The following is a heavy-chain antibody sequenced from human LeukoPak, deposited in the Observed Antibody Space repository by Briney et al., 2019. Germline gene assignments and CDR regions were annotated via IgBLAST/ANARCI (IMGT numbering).Heavy chain of an antibody. CDR3: ARDGREQLVFYYYYYMDV. J-gene: IGHJ6*03. CDR2: ISYDGSNK. CDR1: GFTFSSYA. Sequence: GGSLRLSCAASGFTFSSYAMHWVRQAPGKGLEWVAVISYDGSNKYYADSVKGRFTISRDNSKNTLYLQMNSLRAEDTAVYYCARDGREQLVFYYYYYMDVWGKGTTVTVSS. D-gene: IGHD6-13*01. V-gene: IGHV3-30*04.